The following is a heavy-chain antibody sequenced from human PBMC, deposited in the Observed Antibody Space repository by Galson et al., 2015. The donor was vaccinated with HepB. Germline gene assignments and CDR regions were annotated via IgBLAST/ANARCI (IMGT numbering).Heavy chain of an antibody. CDR1: GXTFTNAX. V-gene: IGHV3-15*01. J-gene: IGHJ4*02. Sequence: RLSCAASGXTFTNAXXTWVRXAPGKGLEXXXRIKSKTHGGTTDYAAPVKGTFTISRDDSKNTLYLQMNSLKTEDTAVYYFTTWNWNYEDYWGQGTLVTXSS. CDR3: TTWNWNYEDY. D-gene: IGHD1-7*01. CDR2: IKSKTHGGTT.